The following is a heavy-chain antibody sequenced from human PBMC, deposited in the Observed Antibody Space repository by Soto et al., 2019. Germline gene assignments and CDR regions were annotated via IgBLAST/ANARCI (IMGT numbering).Heavy chain of an antibody. CDR3: ARDRGGTAMAKEGYYYAMDV. Sequence: QVQLQESGPGLVKPSETLSLTCTVSGGSISSYYWSWIRQPPGKGLEWIGYIYYSGSTNYNPSLTSRVTSPGDTATNQFSLELSSVTAADTAVYYCARDRGGTAMAKEGYYYAMDVWGQGTTVTVSS. V-gene: IGHV4-59*01. CDR2: IYYSGST. CDR1: GGSISSYY. J-gene: IGHJ6*02. D-gene: IGHD5-18*01.